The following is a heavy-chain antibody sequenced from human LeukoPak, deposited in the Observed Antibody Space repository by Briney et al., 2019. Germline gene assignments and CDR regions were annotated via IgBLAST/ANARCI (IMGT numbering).Heavy chain of an antibody. Sequence: SETLSLNCAVYGGSFSGYYWSWIRQPPGKGLEWIGEINHSGSTNYNPSLKSRVTISVDTSKNQFSLKLSSVTAADTAVYYCARKGVTTTVSGAFDIWGQGTMVTVSS. D-gene: IGHD4-17*01. J-gene: IGHJ3*02. V-gene: IGHV4-34*01. CDR1: GGSFSGYY. CDR2: INHSGST. CDR3: ARKGVTTTVSGAFDI.